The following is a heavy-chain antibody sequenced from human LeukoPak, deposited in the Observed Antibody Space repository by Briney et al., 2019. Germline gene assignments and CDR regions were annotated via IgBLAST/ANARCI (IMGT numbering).Heavy chain of an antibody. J-gene: IGHJ4*02. D-gene: IGHD3-22*01. CDR2: IYYSGST. V-gene: IGHV4-61*05. CDR3: ARAFPQNYYDSSGYYSSHGYFDY. Sequence: PSETLSLTCTVSGGSISSSSYYWGWIRQPPGKGLEWIGYIYYSGSTNYNPSLKSRVTISVDTSKNQFSLKLSSVTAADTAVYYCARAFPQNYYDSSGYYSSHGYFDYWGQGTLVTVSS. CDR1: GGSISSSSYY.